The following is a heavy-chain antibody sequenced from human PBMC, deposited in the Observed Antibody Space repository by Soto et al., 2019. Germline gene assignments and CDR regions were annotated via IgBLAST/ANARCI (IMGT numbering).Heavy chain of an antibody. D-gene: IGHD3-16*01. J-gene: IGHJ4*02. CDR3: ARAWGGNVFDF. CDR1: GGSISGYY. V-gene: IGHV4-59*08. CDR2: ISYSGST. Sequence: QVQLQESGPGLVKPSETLSLTCTVSGGSISGYYWSWIRQPPGKGLEWIGYISYSGSTNYNPSLKSRVTISVDTSKNHFSLKLSSVTAADTAMYYCARAWGGNVFDFWGQGTLFTVSS.